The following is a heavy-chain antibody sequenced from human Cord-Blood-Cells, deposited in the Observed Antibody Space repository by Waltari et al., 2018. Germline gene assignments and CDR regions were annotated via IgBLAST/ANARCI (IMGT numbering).Heavy chain of an antibody. V-gene: IGHV4-39*01. CDR3: ARQEIALVQGVIIDY. CDR1: GGSISSSSYY. D-gene: IGHD3-10*01. CDR2: IYYSGST. Sequence: QLQLQESGPGLVKTSGTLSLTCTVSGGSISSSSYYWGWIRQPPGKGLEWIGSIYYSGSTYYNPSFKSRVTISVDTSKNQFSLKLSSVTAADTAVYYCARQEIALVQGVIIDYWGQGTLVTVSS. J-gene: IGHJ4*02.